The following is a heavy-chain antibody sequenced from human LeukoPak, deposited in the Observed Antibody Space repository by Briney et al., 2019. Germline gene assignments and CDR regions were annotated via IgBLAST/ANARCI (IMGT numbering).Heavy chain of an antibody. J-gene: IGHJ4*02. D-gene: IGHD6-19*01. CDR3: AKDRDTSGWFIDY. Sequence: GGSLRLSCAASGFTFSSYAMTWVRQAPGKGLEWVSVISGSGGSTYYVDSVKGRFTISRDNSKNTLYLQMNSLRAEDTAVYHCAKDRDTSGWFIDYWGQGTLVTASS. CDR2: ISGSGGST. CDR1: GFTFSSYA. V-gene: IGHV3-23*01.